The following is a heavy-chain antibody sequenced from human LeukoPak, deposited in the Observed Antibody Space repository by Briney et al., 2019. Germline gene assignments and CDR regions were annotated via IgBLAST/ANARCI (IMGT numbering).Heavy chain of an antibody. D-gene: IGHD3-9*01. J-gene: IGHJ6*02. CDR2: IYDSGST. V-gene: IGHV4-31*03. CDR1: GGSISSGGYY. CDR3: AREEFYDILTGSYGMDV. Sequence: SETLSLTCTVSGGSISSGGYYWSWLRQHPGKGLEWIGYIYDSGSTYYNPSLKSRVTISVDTSKNQFSLKLSSVTAADTAVYYCAREEFYDILTGSYGMDVWGQGTTVTVSS.